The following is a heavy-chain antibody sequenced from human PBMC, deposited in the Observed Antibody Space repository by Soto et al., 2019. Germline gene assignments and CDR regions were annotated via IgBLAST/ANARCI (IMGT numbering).Heavy chain of an antibody. CDR3: ARGRYGDY. V-gene: IGHV1-18*01. CDR2: ISAHNGNT. J-gene: IGHJ4*02. D-gene: IGHD4-17*01. CDR1: GYIFTSYG. Sequence: GPEVKKPGASVKVSCKGSGYIFTSYGIAWVRQAPGQGLEWMGWISAHNGNTEYAQKFQGRVTVTRDTSTSTTYLELRSLRSDDTALYYCARGRYGDYWGQGALVTVSS.